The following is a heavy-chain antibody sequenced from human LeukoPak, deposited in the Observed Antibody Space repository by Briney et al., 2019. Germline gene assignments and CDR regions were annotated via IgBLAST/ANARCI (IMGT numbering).Heavy chain of an antibody. CDR2: INPNSGGT. CDR3: ARDPYDILTGSMDWFDP. Sequence: ASVKVSCKASGYTFTGYYMHWVQQAPGQGLEWMGWINPNSGGTNYAQKFQGRVTMTRDTSISTAYMELSRLRSDDTAVYYCARDPYDILTGSMDWFDPWGQGTLVTVSS. V-gene: IGHV1-2*02. D-gene: IGHD3-9*01. J-gene: IGHJ5*02. CDR1: GYTFTGYY.